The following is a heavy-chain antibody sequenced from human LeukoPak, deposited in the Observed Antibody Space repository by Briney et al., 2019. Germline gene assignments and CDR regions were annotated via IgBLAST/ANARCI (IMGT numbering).Heavy chain of an antibody. CDR1: GFTFTGHY. CDR2: INPNSGGT. V-gene: IGHV1-2*02. CDR3: ARKAYDTSGSFDY. J-gene: IGHJ4*02. Sequence: GASVKVSCKASGFTFTGHYMHWLRQAPGQGLEWMGWINPNSGGTDYAQKFQGRVTMTRDTSISTAYMELTRLRSDDTAVYYCARKAYDTSGSFDYWGQGTLVTVSS. D-gene: IGHD3-22*01.